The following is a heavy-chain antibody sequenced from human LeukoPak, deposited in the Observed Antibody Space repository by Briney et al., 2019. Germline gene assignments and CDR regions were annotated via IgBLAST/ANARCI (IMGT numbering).Heavy chain of an antibody. V-gene: IGHV3-23*01. D-gene: IGHD5-18*01. CDR2: ISGSGGST. CDR3: ARGGYSYGFGY. CDR1: GFTFSSYA. Sequence: GGSLRLSCAASGFTFSSYAMSWVRQAPGKGLEWVSAISGSGGSTYYADSVKGRFTISRDNSKNTLYLQMNSLRAEDTAVYYCARGGYSYGFGYWGQGTLVTVSS. J-gene: IGHJ4*02.